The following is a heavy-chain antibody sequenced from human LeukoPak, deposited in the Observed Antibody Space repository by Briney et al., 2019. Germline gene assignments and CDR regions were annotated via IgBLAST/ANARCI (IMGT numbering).Heavy chain of an antibody. CDR1: GGTFYSYA. CDR2: IIPIFGTA. Sequence: SVKVCCKASGGTFYSYAIRWMRQAPGQWLELMGGIIPIFGTANYAQKFQGRVTITADESTSTAYMELSSLRSEDTAVYYCARKRDGYNSVDFDYWGQGTLVTVSS. J-gene: IGHJ4*02. CDR3: ARKRDGYNSVDFDY. D-gene: IGHD5-24*01. V-gene: IGHV1-69*01.